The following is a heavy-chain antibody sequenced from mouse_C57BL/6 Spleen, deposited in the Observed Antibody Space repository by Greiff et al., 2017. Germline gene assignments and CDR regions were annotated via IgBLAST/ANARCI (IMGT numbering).Heavy chain of an antibody. CDR1: GYTFTSYG. CDR3: ARSGYYGSEVYAMDY. D-gene: IGHD1-1*01. J-gene: IGHJ4*01. V-gene: IGHV1-81*01. Sequence: QVHVKQSGAELARPGASVKLSCKASGYTFTSYGISWVKQRTGQGLEWIGEIYPRSGNTYYNEKFKGKATLTADKSSSTAYMELRSLTSEDSAVYFCARSGYYGSEVYAMDYWGQGTSVTVSS. CDR2: IYPRSGNT.